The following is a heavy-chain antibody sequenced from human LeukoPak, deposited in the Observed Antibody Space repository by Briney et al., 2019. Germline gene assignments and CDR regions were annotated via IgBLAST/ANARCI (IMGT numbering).Heavy chain of an antibody. CDR3: AFRPLGDCSSSTCYAFDY. V-gene: IGHV3-48*02. CDR2: ISSSGSTT. Sequence: GGSLRLSCAVSGFTFNYYSMNWVRQAPGKGLEGVSHISSSGSTTYYADSVKGRFTVSRDNAKNSLYLQMNSLRDEDTAVYYCAFRPLGDCSSSTCYAFDYWGRGTLVTVSS. CDR1: GFTFNYYS. J-gene: IGHJ4*02. D-gene: IGHD2-2*01.